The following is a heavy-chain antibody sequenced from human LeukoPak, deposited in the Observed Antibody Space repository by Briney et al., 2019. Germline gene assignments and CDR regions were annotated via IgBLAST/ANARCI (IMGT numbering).Heavy chain of an antibody. D-gene: IGHD3-22*01. Sequence: AEPLSLPCTLSGRPISIYYESWLPEPPGKALEWIVYHYYSGSTNYNPSLKSRVTISVDTSKNQFSLKLSSVTAADTAVYYCARGRGHYYDSSGYSGEFDYWGEGTLVTVSS. V-gene: IGHV4-59*01. CDR3: ARGRGHYYDSSGYSGEFDY. CDR1: GRPISIYY. CDR2: HYYSGST. J-gene: IGHJ4*02.